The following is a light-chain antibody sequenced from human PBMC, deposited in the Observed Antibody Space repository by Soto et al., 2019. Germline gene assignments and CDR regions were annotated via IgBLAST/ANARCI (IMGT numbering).Light chain of an antibody. CDR2: KAS. CDR1: QSISSW. CDR3: QQYYSYSRT. Sequence: DIQMTQSPSTLSASVGDRVTITCRASQSISSWLAWYQQKPGKAPKLLIYKASSLQSGVPSRFSGSGSETEFTLTISSLQPDDFAAYYCQQYYSYSRTFGQGTKLEIK. J-gene: IGKJ2*02. V-gene: IGKV1-5*03.